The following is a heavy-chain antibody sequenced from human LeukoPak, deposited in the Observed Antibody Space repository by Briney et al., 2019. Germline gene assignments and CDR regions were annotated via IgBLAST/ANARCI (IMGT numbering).Heavy chain of an antibody. J-gene: IGHJ4*02. D-gene: IGHD1-26*01. V-gene: IGHV1-69*05. CDR3: ARGLGGPSYFDY. Sequence: ASVKVSCKASGGTFSSYAISWVRQAPGQGLEWMGGIIPIFGTANYAQKFQGRVTITTDESTSTAYMELSSLRSKDTAVYYCARGLGGPSYFDYWGQGTLVTVSS. CDR1: GGTFSSYA. CDR2: IIPIFGTA.